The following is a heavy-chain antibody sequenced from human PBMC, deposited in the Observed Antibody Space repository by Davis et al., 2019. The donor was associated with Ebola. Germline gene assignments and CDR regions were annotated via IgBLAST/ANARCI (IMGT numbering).Heavy chain of an antibody. J-gene: IGHJ4*02. CDR1: GFTFSSYG. Sequence: GGSLRLSCAASGFTFSSYGMHWVRQAQGKGLEWVSSMSSDGSYMFYADSATGRFTISRDNAKNSLYLQMNSLKAEDTAVYFCATSESFFDYAAYFHYWGQGTLLTVSS. D-gene: IGHD3-16*01. CDR2: MSSDGSYM. V-gene: IGHV3-21*06. CDR3: ATSESFFDYAAYFHY.